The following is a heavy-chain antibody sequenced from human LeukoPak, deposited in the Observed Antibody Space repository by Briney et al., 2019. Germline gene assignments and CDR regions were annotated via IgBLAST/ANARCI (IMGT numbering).Heavy chain of an antibody. V-gene: IGHV4-39*01. CDR2: IYYSGST. CDR3: VGGSSGWSWGGGNFDY. J-gene: IGHJ4*02. D-gene: IGHD6-19*01. Sequence: KSSETLSLTCTVSGGSISSSSYYWGWIRQPPGKGLEWIGSIYYSGSTYYNPSLKSRVTISVDTSKNQFSLKLSSVTAADTAVYYCVGGSSGWSWGGGNFDYWGQGTLVTVSS. CDR1: GGSISSSSYY.